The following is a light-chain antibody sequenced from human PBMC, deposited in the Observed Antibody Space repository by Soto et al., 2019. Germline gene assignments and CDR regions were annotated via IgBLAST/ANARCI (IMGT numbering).Light chain of an antibody. CDR1: QDISTL. V-gene: IGKV1D-12*01. J-gene: IGKJ4*01. Sequence: DIQMTQSLSSVSASIGDTVTITCRASQDISTLLAWYQQKPGKAPKLLIYGASTLESGVPSRFSGRGSGTDFTLTISSLQPEDFATYFCQQADSFPLTFGGGTKVDIK. CDR3: QQADSFPLT. CDR2: GAS.